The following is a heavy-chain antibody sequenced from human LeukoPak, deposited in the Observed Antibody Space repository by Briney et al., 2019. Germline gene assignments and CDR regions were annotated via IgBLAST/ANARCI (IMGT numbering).Heavy chain of an antibody. D-gene: IGHD2-15*01. Sequence: SETLSLTCAVYGGSFSGYYWSWIRQPPGKGLEWIGSIYYSGSTYYNPSLKSRVTISVDTSKNQFSLKLSSVTAADTAVYYCARGVVVVAARWFDPWGQGTLVTVSS. CDR1: GGSFSGYY. CDR2: IYYSGST. V-gene: IGHV4-34*01. J-gene: IGHJ5*02. CDR3: ARGVVVVAARWFDP.